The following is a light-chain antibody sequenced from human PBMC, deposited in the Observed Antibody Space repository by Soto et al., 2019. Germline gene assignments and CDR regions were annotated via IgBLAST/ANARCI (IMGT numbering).Light chain of an antibody. CDR3: SSYTSTTNYV. CDR1: SSDVGAYNY. J-gene: IGLJ1*01. CDR2: EVS. Sequence: QSALTQPASVSGSPGQSITISCTGTSSDVGAYNYVSWYQQHPGKAPKLMIYEVSNRPSGVSNRFSGSKPGNTASLIISGLQAEDEADYYCSSYTSTTNYVFGTGTKVTVL. V-gene: IGLV2-14*01.